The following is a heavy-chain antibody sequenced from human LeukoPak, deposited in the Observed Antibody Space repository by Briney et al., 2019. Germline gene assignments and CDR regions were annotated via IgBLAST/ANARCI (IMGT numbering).Heavy chain of an antibody. CDR2: IYYSGST. D-gene: IGHD4-17*01. J-gene: IGHJ4*02. CDR3: AYGDYGIIDY. CDR1: GGSISSYY. V-gene: IGHV4-59*01. Sequence: SETLSLTCTVSGGSISSYYWSWIRQPPGKGLEWIGYIYYSGSTNYNPSLTSRGTISVDTSKNQFSLKLSSVTAADTAVYYCAYGDYGIIDYWGQGTLVTVSS.